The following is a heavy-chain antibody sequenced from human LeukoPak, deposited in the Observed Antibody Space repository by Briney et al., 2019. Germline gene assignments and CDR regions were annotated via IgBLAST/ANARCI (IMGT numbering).Heavy chain of an antibody. V-gene: IGHV3-33*01. CDR3: ARDRLVRGVYYYYGMDV. Sequence: PGRSLRLSCAASGFTFSNYGMHWVRQAPGKGLEWVAVIWYDGSNKYYADSVKGRFTISRDNSKNTLYLQMNSLRAEDTAVYYCARDRLVRGVYYYYGMDVWGQGTTVTVSS. CDR2: IWYDGSNK. J-gene: IGHJ6*02. CDR1: GFTFSNYG. D-gene: IGHD3-10*01.